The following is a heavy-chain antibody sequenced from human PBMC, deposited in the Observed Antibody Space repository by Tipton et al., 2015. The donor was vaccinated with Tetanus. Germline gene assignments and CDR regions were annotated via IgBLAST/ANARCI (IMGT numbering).Heavy chain of an antibody. CDR1: GFTFSNAW. CDR3: TTDLTTVTTFYYYGMDV. J-gene: IGHJ6*02. CDR2: IKSKTDGGTT. D-gene: IGHD4-17*01. V-gene: IGHV3-15*07. Sequence: SLRLSCAASGFTFSNAWMNWVRQAPGKGLEWVGRIKSKTDGGTTDYAAPVKGRFTISRDDSKNTLYLQMNSLKTEDTAVYYCTTDLTTVTTFYYYGMDVWGQGTTVTVSS.